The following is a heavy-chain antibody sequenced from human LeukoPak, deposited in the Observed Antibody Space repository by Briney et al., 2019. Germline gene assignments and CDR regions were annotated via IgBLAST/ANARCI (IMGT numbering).Heavy chain of an antibody. V-gene: IGHV3-30-3*01. CDR3: AKDSKYSGYDEGPFDY. CDR2: ISYDGSNK. J-gene: IGHJ4*02. CDR1: GFTFSSYA. D-gene: IGHD5-12*01. Sequence: GRSLRLSFAASGFTFSSYAMHWVRQAPGKGLEWVAVISYDGSNKYYADSVKGRFTISRDNAKNSLYLQMNSLRAEDTALYYCAKDSKYSGYDEGPFDYWGQGTLVTVSS.